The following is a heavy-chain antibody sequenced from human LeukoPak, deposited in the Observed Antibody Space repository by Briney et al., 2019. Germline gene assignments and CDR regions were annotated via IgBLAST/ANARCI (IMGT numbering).Heavy chain of an antibody. CDR2: IKQDGREK. V-gene: IGHV3-7*01. Sequence: GGSLRLSCAASGFTFSSYWMTWVRQAPGKGLEWVANIKQDGREKNYVDSVKGRFTISRDNAKNSLYLQMSSLRAEDTAVYYCARLRPDDFDIWGQGTMVTVSP. CDR1: GFTFSSYW. CDR3: ARLRPDDFDI. J-gene: IGHJ3*02. D-gene: IGHD3-3*01.